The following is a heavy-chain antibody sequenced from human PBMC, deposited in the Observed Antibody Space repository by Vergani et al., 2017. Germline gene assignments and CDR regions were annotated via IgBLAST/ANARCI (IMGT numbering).Heavy chain of an antibody. Sequence: QVQLPESGPGLVKPSETLSLTCTVSGGSLSSYYWSWIRQPPGKGLEWIGYIYYSGSTNYNPSLKSRVTISVDTSKNQFSLKLSSVTAADTAVYYCARDGTVSRTAFDIWGQGTMVTVSS. CDR1: GGSLSSYY. J-gene: IGHJ3*02. CDR3: ARDGTVSRTAFDI. V-gene: IGHV4-59*01. CDR2: IYYSGST. D-gene: IGHD1-1*01.